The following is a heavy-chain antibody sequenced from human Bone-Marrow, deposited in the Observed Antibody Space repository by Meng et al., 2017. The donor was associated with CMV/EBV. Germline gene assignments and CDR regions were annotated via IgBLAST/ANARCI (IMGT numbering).Heavy chain of an antibody. V-gene: IGHV4-39*01. Sequence: SETLSLTCTVSGGSISSSSYYWGWIRQPPGKGLEWIGSIYYSGSTYYNPSLKSRVTISVDTSKNQFSLKLSSVTAADTAVYYCARLKYYDFWSGYYPVYYFDYWGQGTLVIVSS. D-gene: IGHD3-3*01. CDR3: ARLKYYDFWSGYYPVYYFDY. J-gene: IGHJ4*02. CDR1: GGSISSSSYY. CDR2: IYYSGST.